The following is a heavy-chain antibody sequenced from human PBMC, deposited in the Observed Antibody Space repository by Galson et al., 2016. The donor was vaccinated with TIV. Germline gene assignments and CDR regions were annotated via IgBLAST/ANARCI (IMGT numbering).Heavy chain of an antibody. CDR2: ISSSSSNI. CDR3: YGAGSYYPLAY. V-gene: IGHV3-48*04. D-gene: IGHD3-10*01. CDR1: GFAFSRYI. Sequence: SLRLSCAASGFAFSRYIMNWVRQAPGKGLEWISYISSSSSNIYYVDYVKGRFTVSRDNAKNSLYLQMDSLRADDTAVYYCYGAGSYYPLAYWGQGTLVIVST. J-gene: IGHJ4*02.